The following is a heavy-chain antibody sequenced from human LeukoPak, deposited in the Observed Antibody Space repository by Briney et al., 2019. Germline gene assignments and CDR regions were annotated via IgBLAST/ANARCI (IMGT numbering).Heavy chain of an antibody. V-gene: IGHV3-7*01. CDR1: AFTFSSYW. J-gene: IGHJ6*02. CDR2: IKQDGSEK. CDR3: ARRWNYGMDV. D-gene: IGHD2-15*01. Sequence: GGSLRLSCAASAFTFSSYWMSWVRQAPGKGLEWVANIKQDGSEKYYVDSVKGGFTISRDNAKNSLYLQMNSLRAEDTAVYYCARRWNYGMDVWGQGTTVTVSS.